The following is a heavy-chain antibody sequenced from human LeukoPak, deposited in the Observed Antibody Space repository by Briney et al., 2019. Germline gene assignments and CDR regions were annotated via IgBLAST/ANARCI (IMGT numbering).Heavy chain of an antibody. J-gene: IGHJ4*02. D-gene: IGHD1-26*01. Sequence: GGSLRLSCAASGFTFSSYAMSWVRQAPGRGLEWVSAISGSGGSTYYADSVKGRFPISRANSKNTLYLQMNSLRAEDTAVYYCAKDLIQTIVGATLDDYWGQGTLVTVSS. CDR2: ISGSGGST. CDR1: GFTFSSYA. V-gene: IGHV3-23*01. CDR3: AKDLIQTIVGATLDDY.